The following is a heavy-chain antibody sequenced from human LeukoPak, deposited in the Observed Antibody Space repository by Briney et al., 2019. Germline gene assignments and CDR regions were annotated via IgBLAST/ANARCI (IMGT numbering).Heavy chain of an antibody. CDR3: ARRPTGDPKFDY. D-gene: IGHD7-27*01. J-gene: IGHJ4*02. CDR2: IYSSGST. Sequence: SETLSLTCSVSGGSISNYFWTWIRQPPGKGLEWIGYIYSSGSTYYNPSIKSRVTISVDTSKNRFSLKLSTVTAADTAVYYCARRPTGDPKFDYWGQGTLVTVSS. V-gene: IGHV4-59*08. CDR1: GGSISNYF.